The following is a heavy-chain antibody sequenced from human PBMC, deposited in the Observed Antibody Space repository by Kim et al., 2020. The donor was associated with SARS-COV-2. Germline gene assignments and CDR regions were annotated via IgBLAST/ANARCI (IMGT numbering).Heavy chain of an antibody. J-gene: IGHJ5*02. Sequence: GGSLRLSCAASGFTVSSNYMSWVRQAPGKGLEWVSVIYSGGSTYYADSVKGRFTISRDNSKNTLYLQMNSLRAEDTAVYYCARGNRDHSYGFLSENWFDPWGQGTLVTVSS. D-gene: IGHD5-18*01. CDR1: GFTVSSNY. CDR3: ARGNRDHSYGFLSENWFDP. V-gene: IGHV3-53*01. CDR2: IYSGGST.